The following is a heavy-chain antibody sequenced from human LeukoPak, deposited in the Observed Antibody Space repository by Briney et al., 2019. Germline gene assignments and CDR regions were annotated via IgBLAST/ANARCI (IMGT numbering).Heavy chain of an antibody. D-gene: IGHD5-18*01. CDR2: IKQDGSEK. CDR3: ANGGRREGRYSYGYFDY. V-gene: IGHV3-7*03. CDR1: GFTFSSYW. J-gene: IGHJ4*02. Sequence: GGSLRLSCAASGFTFSSYWMSWVRQAPGKGLEWVANIKQDGSEKYYVDSVKGRFTISRDNAKNSLYLQMNSLRAEDTAVYYCANGGRREGRYSYGYFDYWGQGTLVTVSS.